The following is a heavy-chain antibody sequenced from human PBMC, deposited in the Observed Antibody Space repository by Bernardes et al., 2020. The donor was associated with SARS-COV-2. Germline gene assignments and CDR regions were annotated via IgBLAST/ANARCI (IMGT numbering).Heavy chain of an antibody. CDR3: ARGLSSGWPVYFDY. V-gene: IGHV3-33*01. CDR2: IWYDGSNK. J-gene: IGHJ4*02. D-gene: IGHD6-19*01. Sequence: SLCLSCAAYSFTFSSYGLHWVRQTPGKGLEWVAVIWYDGSNKYNRVTVKRRFTISRDTSNKSLYLQMNVLKAEDTAVYYYARGLSSGWPVYFDYWGQGALVTVS. CDR1: SFTFSSYG.